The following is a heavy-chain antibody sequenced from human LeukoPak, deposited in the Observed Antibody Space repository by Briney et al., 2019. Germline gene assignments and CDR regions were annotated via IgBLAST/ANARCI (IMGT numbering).Heavy chain of an antibody. J-gene: IGHJ6*03. CDR1: GYTFTSYG. D-gene: IGHD1-26*01. CDR3: ARMSGSLDYYYYYMDV. CDR2: IIPIFGTA. Sequence: SVKVSCKASGYTFTSYGISWVRQAPGQGLEWMGGIIPIFGTANYAQKFQGRVTITADESTSTAYMELSSLRSEDTAVYYCARMSGSLDYYYYYMDVWGKGTTVTVSS. V-gene: IGHV1-69*13.